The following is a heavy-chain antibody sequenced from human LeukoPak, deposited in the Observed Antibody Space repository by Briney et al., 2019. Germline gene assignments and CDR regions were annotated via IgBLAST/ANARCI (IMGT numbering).Heavy chain of an antibody. V-gene: IGHV4-39*01. J-gene: IGHJ1*01. CDR2: IYYSGRT. D-gene: IGHD3-22*01. Sequence: SETLSLTCSVSGDSVSRSDSYWDWIRQPPGKGLEWIGTIYYSGRTYYSPSLKSRVTMSVDPPNNQFPLNLRSVTAADTALYYCARRRYYDGSGYLEWGQGTLLSVSS. CDR1: GDSVSRSDSY. CDR3: ARRRYYDGSGYLE.